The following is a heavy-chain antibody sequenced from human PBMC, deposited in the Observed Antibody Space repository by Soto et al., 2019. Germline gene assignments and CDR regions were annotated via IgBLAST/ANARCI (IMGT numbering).Heavy chain of an antibody. J-gene: IGHJ5*02. CDR3: ARGKDIVLPGPNWFDP. CDR1: GYTFIAYY. V-gene: IGHV1-2*02. D-gene: IGHD2-15*01. Sequence: QVQLVQSGAEVNKPGASVKVSCKASGYTFIAYYVHWVRQAPGQGLEWMGWINPNNGDTDYAQKFRGRVTMTRDTSIRTAYLELSSLISDDTAVYYCARGKDIVLPGPNWFDPWGQGTLITVSS. CDR2: INPNNGDT.